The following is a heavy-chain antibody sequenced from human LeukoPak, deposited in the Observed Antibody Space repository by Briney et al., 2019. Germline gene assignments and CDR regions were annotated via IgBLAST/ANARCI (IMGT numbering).Heavy chain of an antibody. CDR3: ARGPPHRDYYYYMDV. J-gene: IGHJ6*03. Sequence: GASVKVSCKASGYTFTSFGINWVRQAPGQGLEWMGWISAYNGNINYAQMLRGRVTMTTDTSTSTAYMDLRSLRSDDTAVYYCARGPPHRDYYYYMDVWGKGTTVTVSS. CDR2: ISAYNGNI. V-gene: IGHV1-18*01. D-gene: IGHD5-24*01. CDR1: GYTFTSFG.